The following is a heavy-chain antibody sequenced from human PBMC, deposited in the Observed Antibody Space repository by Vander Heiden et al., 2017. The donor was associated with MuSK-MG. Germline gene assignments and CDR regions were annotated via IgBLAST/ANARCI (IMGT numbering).Heavy chain of an antibody. CDR2: INSDGSST. J-gene: IGHJ3*02. CDR1: GFTFSSYW. D-gene: IGHD3-22*01. Sequence: EVQLVESGGGFVQPGGSLRLSCAAAGFTFSSYWMHWVRQAPGKGLVWVSRINSDGSSTSYADSVKGRFTIARDNAKNTLYLQRNSLRAEETAVYYCARDRNYYDSSGYWIPEAFDIWGQGTMVTVFS. V-gene: IGHV3-74*01. CDR3: ARDRNYYDSSGYWIPEAFDI.